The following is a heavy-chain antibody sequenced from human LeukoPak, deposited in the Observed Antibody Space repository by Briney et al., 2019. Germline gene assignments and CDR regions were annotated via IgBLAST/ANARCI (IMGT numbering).Heavy chain of an antibody. CDR2: INWNGGST. V-gene: IGHV3-20*04. Sequence: GGSLRLSCAASGFTFDDYGMSWVRQAPGKGLEWVSGINWNGGSTGYADSVKGRFTISRDNAKNSLYLQMNSLRAEDTALYYCARSEITMVRDHGYYTDVWGKGTTVTVSS. J-gene: IGHJ6*03. CDR1: GFTFDDYG. D-gene: IGHD3-10*01. CDR3: ARSEITMVRDHGYYTDV.